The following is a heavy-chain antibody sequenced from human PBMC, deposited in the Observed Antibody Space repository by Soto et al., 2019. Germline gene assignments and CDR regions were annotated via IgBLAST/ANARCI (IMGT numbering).Heavy chain of an antibody. CDR2: IIPIFGTA. CDR3: ARESRFFSCGSGYFRALVDY. V-gene: IGHV1-69*13. Sequence: ASVKVSCKASGGTFSSYAISWVRQAPGQGLEWMGGIIPIFGTANYAQKFQGRVTITADESTSTAYMELSSLRSEDTAVYYCARESRFFSCGSGYFRALVDYSTQRSPVPVSS. CDR1: GGTFSSYA. D-gene: IGHD2-15*01. J-gene: IGHJ4*01.